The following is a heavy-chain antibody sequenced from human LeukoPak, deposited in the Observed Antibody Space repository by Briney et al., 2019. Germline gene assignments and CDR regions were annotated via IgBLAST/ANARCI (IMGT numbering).Heavy chain of an antibody. J-gene: IGHJ4*02. CDR2: INHSGST. D-gene: IGHD4-17*01. CDR3: ARGTTVTITSH. CDR1: GGSFSGYY. V-gene: IGHV4-34*01. Sequence: SETLSLTCAVYGGSFSGYYWSWIRQPPGKGLEWIGEINHSGSTNYNPSLKSRVTISVDTSKNQFSLKLSSVTAADTAVYYCARGTTVTITSHWGQGTLVTVSS.